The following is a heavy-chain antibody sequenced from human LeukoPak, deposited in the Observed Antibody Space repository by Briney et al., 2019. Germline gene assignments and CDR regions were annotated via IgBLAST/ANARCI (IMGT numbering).Heavy chain of an antibody. D-gene: IGHD6-13*01. Sequence: PSETLSLTCTVSGGSISSSSYYWGWIRQPPGKGLEWIGSIYYSGSTYYNPSLKSRVTISVDTSKNQFSLKLSSVTAADTAVYYCARSKVWAASLFDYWGQGTLVTVSS. V-gene: IGHV4-39*07. CDR2: IYYSGST. CDR3: ARSKVWAASLFDY. J-gene: IGHJ4*02. CDR1: GGSISSSSYY.